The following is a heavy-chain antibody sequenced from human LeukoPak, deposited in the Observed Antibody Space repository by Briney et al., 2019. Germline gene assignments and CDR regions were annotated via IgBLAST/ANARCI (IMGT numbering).Heavy chain of an antibody. CDR3: ARRGIRFDSSGWYNY. D-gene: IGHD6-19*01. CDR2: IIPIFGTA. CDR1: GGTFSSYA. V-gene: IGHV1-69*05. Sequence: GASVKVSCKASGGTFSSYAISWVRQAPGQGLEWMGGIIPIFGTANYAQKFQDRVTITTDESTSTAYMELSSLRSEDTAVYYCARRGIRFDSSGWYNYWGQGTLVTVSS. J-gene: IGHJ4*02.